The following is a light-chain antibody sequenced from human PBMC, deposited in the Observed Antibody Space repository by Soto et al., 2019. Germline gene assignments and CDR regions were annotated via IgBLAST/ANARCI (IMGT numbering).Light chain of an antibody. CDR1: QSVSSSY. J-gene: IGKJ5*01. Sequence: IVLTQSPGTLSLSPGERATLSCRASQSVSSSYLAWYQQKPGQAPRLLSYGASSRATGIPDRFSGSGSGTDCTLTISRLEPEEFAVYYCQQYGSSPQTFGQGTRLEIK. V-gene: IGKV3-20*01. CDR3: QQYGSSPQT. CDR2: GAS.